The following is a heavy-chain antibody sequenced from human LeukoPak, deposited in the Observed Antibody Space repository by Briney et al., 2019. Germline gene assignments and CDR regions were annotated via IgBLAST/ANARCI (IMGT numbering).Heavy chain of an antibody. CDR3: AKDMYSSGWYGGAFDI. CDR2: IKQDGSEK. J-gene: IGHJ3*02. D-gene: IGHD6-19*01. Sequence: GGSLRLSCAASGFTFNSYWMGWVRQAPGKGLEWVANIKQDGSEKYYVDSVTGRFTVSRDNAKNSLYLQMNSLRAEDTAVYYCAKDMYSSGWYGGAFDIWGQGAMVTVSS. CDR1: GFTFNSYW. V-gene: IGHV3-7*01.